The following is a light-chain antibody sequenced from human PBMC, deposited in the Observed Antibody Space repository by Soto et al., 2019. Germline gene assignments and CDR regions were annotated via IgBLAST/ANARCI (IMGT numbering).Light chain of an antibody. V-gene: IGLV2-14*01. CDR1: RSDVGGYNY. CDR3: SSYTSSSTLVV. CDR2: DVS. Sequence: QSALTQPASVSGSPGQSLTIACTETRSDVGGYNYVSWYQQHPGKAPKLMIYDVSNRPSGVSNRFSGSKSGNTASLTISGLQAEDEADYYCSSYTSSSTLVVFGGGTKLTVL. J-gene: IGLJ2*01.